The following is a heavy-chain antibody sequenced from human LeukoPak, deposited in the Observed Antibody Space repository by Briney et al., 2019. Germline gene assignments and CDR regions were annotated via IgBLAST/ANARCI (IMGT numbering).Heavy chain of an antibody. V-gene: IGHV4-39*01. D-gene: IGHD3-3*01. CDR3: ARHFHYDFWSGYYRQNRQNRDHYYYMDV. Sequence: SETLSLTCTISGGSMRNENYDWGWIRQPPGKGLEWIGSIFYSGSAGHNPSLQSRVTMSIETSNNQLSLKLSSVTAADTAVYYCARHFHYDFWSGYYRQNRQNRDHYYYMDVWGKGTTVTVSS. J-gene: IGHJ6*03. CDR1: GGSMRNENYD. CDR2: IFYSGSA.